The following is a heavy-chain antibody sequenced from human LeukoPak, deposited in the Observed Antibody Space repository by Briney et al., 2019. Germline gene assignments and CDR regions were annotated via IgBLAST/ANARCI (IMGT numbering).Heavy chain of an antibody. CDR1: GFTFSSYG. V-gene: IGHV3-30*02. J-gene: IGHJ6*02. CDR2: IRYDGSNK. D-gene: IGHD3-3*01. CDR3: AKVLSDPHYYYYYYGMDV. Sequence: PGGSLRLSCTASGFTFSSYGMHWVRQAPGKGLEWVAFIRYDGSNKYYADSVKGRFTISRDNSKNTLYLQMNSLRAEDTAVYFWAKVLSDPHYYYYYYGMDVWGQGTTVTVSS.